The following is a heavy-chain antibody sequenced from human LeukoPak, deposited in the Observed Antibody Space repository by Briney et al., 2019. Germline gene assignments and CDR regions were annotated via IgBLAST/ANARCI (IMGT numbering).Heavy chain of an antibody. Sequence: GGSLRLSCAASGFTFSSYSMNWVRQAPGKGLEWVSSISSSSYIYYADSVKGRFTISRDSSKNTLYLQMNSLRAEDTAVYYCAKVPPLAGSGWPGGLYYFDYWGQGTLVTVSS. CDR1: GFTFSSYS. CDR3: AKVPPLAGSGWPGGLYYFDY. D-gene: IGHD6-19*01. V-gene: IGHV3-21*04. J-gene: IGHJ4*02. CDR2: ISSSSYI.